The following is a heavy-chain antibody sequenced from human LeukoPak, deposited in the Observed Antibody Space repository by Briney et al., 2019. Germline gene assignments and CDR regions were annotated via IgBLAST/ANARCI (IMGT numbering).Heavy chain of an antibody. J-gene: IGHJ4*02. D-gene: IGHD2-2*01. Sequence: PGGSLRLSCAASGFTFSSYSMNWVRQAPGKGLEWVSSISSSSSYIYYADSVKGRFTISRDNAKNSLYLQMSSLRAEDTAVYYCARGDCSSTSCYAAGADDQDHYWGQGTLVTVSS. CDR1: GFTFSSYS. CDR3: ARGDCSSTSCYAAGADDQDHY. CDR2: ISSSSSYI. V-gene: IGHV3-21*01.